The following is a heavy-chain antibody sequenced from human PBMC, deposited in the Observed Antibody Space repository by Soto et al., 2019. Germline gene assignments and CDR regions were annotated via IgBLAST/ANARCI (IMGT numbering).Heavy chain of an antibody. CDR2: IFSDGTT. Sequence: PXGSLRLSCAASGFTVNSNYMSWVRQTPGKGLEWVSLIFSDGTTYYADSVKGRFTISRDNSKNRLHLQMNSLRGEDTAVYYCAYGGYSNIDFHYWGQGTLVTVSS. CDR3: AYGGYSNIDFHY. J-gene: IGHJ4*02. V-gene: IGHV3-53*01. D-gene: IGHD4-17*01. CDR1: GFTVNSNY.